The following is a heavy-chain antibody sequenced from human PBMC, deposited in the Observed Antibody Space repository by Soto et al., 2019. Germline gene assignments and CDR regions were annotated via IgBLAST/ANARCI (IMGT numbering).Heavy chain of an antibody. CDR1: GYTFTSYY. CDR3: ARDSSGWAGLLHWFDP. Sequence: ASVKVSCKASGYTFTSYYMHWVRQAPGQGLEWMGIINPSGGSTSYAQKFQGRVTMTRDTSTSTVYMELSSLRSEDTAVYYCARDSSGWAGLLHWFDPWGQGTLVTVSS. CDR2: INPSGGST. V-gene: IGHV1-46*01. J-gene: IGHJ5*02. D-gene: IGHD6-19*01.